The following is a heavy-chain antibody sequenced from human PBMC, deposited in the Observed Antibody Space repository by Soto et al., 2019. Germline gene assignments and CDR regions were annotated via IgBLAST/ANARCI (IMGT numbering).Heavy chain of an antibody. V-gene: IGHV4-4*02. CDR3: ARVIISRHEYFDY. CDR1: GDSISGSQW. J-gene: IGHJ4*02. D-gene: IGHD3-3*02. CDR2: ISHTGTT. Sequence: QVQLQESGPGLVKPSETLSLTCAVSGDSISGSQWWSWVRLPPGKGLEWIGEISHTGTTNYNPYLKSRVTMSVYKPKNQFSLNLTSVTAADTAVYYCARVIISRHEYFDYWGQGTVVTVSP.